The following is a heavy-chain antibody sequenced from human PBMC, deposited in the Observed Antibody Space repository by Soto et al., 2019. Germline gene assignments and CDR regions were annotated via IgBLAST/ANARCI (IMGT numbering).Heavy chain of an antibody. Sequence: PGGSLRLSCAASGFTFSNAWMSWVRQAPGKGLEWVGRIKSKTDGGTTDYAAPVKGRFTISRDDSKNTLYLQMNSLKTEDTAVYYCTAQRDFWSGYSLPLGYWGQGTLVTVSS. CDR3: TAQRDFWSGYSLPLGY. CDR2: IKSKTDGGTT. D-gene: IGHD3-3*01. CDR1: GFTFSNAW. J-gene: IGHJ4*02. V-gene: IGHV3-15*01.